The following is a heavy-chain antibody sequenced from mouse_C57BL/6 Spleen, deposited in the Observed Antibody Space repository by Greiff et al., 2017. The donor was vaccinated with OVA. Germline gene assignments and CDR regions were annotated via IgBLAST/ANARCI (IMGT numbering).Heavy chain of an antibody. CDR3: ARFLGRDWYFDV. Sequence: EVKLEESGGGLVKPGGSLKLSCAASGFTFSDYGMHWVRQAPEKGLEWVAYISSGSSTIYYADTVKGRFTISRDNAKNTLFLQMTSLRSEDTAMYYCARFLGRDWYFDVWGTGTTVTVSS. CDR1: GFTFSDYG. D-gene: IGHD4-1*01. CDR2: ISSGSSTI. J-gene: IGHJ1*03. V-gene: IGHV5-17*01.